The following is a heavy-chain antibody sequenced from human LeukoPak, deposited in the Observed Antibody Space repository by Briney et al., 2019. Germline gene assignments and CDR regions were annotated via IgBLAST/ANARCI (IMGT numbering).Heavy chain of an antibody. CDR1: GGSINSYY. Sequence: SETLSLTCTVSGGSINSYYWSWIRQPPGKGLEWIGYISYSGSTNYNPSLKSRVTISVDTSKDLFFLKLTSVTAADTALYYCARGNANWGQGTLVTVSS. J-gene: IGHJ4*02. CDR2: ISYSGST. V-gene: IGHV4-59*01. CDR3: ARGNAN.